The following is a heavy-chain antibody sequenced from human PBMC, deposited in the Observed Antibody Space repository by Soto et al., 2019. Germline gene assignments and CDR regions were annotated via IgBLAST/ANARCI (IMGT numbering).Heavy chain of an antibody. V-gene: IGHV3-7*02. CDR3: ATRKYCPSTTCFDY. J-gene: IGHJ4*02. CDR2: IKQDGSDM. Sequence: GGSLRLSCAASGFTFSTYWMSWVRRAPGKGLEWVAHIKQDGSDMYYVDSVKGRFTISRDNAQNSLYLQMSSLRAEDTAIYYCATRKYCPSTTCFDYWGQGTQVTVSS. D-gene: IGHD2-2*01. CDR1: GFTFSTYW.